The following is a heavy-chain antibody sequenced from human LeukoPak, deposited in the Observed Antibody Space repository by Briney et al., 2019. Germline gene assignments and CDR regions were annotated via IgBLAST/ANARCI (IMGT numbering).Heavy chain of an antibody. D-gene: IGHD3-10*01. CDR3: AKHYGSGSKGGYYFDY. CDR1: GFTFSSYA. J-gene: IGHJ4*02. V-gene: IGHV3-23*01. Sequence: PGGSLRLSCAASGFTFSSYAMSWVRQAPGKGLDWVSAISGSGGSTYYADSVKGRFTISRDNSKNTLYLQMNSLRAEDTAVYYCAKHYGSGSKGGYYFDYWGQGTLVTVSS. CDR2: ISGSGGST.